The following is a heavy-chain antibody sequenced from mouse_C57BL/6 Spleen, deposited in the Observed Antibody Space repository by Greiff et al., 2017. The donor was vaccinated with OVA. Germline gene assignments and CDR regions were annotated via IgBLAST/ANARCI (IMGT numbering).Heavy chain of an antibody. V-gene: IGHV7-1*01. CDR1: GFTFSDFY. J-gene: IGHJ1*03. Sequence: EVQVVESGGGLVQSGRSLRLSCATSGFTFSDFYMEWVRQAPGKGLEWIAASRNKANDYTTEYSASVKGRFIVSRDTSQSILYLQMNALRAEDTAIYYCARGPDLLWFPYWYFDVWGTGTTVTVSS. CDR3: ARGPDLLWFPYWYFDV. CDR2: SRNKANDYTT. D-gene: IGHD2-2*01.